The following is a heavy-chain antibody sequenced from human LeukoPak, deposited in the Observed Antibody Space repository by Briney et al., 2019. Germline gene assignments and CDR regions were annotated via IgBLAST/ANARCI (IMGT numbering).Heavy chain of an antibody. CDR3: ARYYCSGGTCYHFDY. V-gene: IGHV4-59*01. J-gene: IGHJ4*02. D-gene: IGHD2-15*01. Sequence: PSETLSLTCTVSGGSISSYYWSWIRQPPGKGLEWIGYIYYSGSTNYNPSLKSRVTISVDTSKSQFSLKLSSVTAADTAVYYCARYYCSGGTCYHFDYWGQGTLVTVSS. CDR2: IYYSGST. CDR1: GGSISSYY.